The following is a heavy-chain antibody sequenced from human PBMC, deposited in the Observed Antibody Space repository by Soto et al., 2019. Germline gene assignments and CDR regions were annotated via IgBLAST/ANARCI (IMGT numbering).Heavy chain of an antibody. CDR3: ARVGYSFGYYFDY. Sequence: PSETLSLTCTVSGGSISGYYWSWIRQPPGKGPDWIGHIYYSGSTTYNPSLKSRVTISVDTSKNQFSLKLSFVTAADTAVYYCARVGYSFGYYFDYWRQRTLVTVSS. J-gene: IGHJ4*02. V-gene: IGHV4-59*01. CDR1: GGSISGYY. CDR2: IYYSGST. D-gene: IGHD5-18*01.